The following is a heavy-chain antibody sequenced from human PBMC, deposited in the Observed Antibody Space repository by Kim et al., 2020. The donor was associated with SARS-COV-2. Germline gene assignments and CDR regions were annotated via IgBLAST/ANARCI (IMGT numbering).Heavy chain of an antibody. D-gene: IGHD3-10*01. CDR3: AMPPLWFGEPSGGYYFDY. J-gene: IGHJ4*02. Sequence: KSRVTISVDTSKNQFSLKLSSVTAADTAVYYCAMPPLWFGEPSGGYYFDYWGQGTLVTVSS. V-gene: IGHV4-39*01.